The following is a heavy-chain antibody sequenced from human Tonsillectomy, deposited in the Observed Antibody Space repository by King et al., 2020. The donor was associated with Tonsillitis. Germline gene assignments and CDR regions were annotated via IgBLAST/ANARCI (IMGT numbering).Heavy chain of an antibody. D-gene: IGHD1-26*01. CDR1: GFNVSSNH. J-gene: IGHJ3*02. CDR2: IYIDDNT. Sequence: VQLVETGGGLIQPGGSLRLSCAASGFNVSSNHMSWVRQAPGKGLEWVSIIYIDDNTYYADSVKGRFTISRDNSKNTLHLQMNSLRADDTAVYYCARHRRFVGFDIWGQGTRVTVSS. CDR3: ARHRRFVGFDI. V-gene: IGHV3-53*02.